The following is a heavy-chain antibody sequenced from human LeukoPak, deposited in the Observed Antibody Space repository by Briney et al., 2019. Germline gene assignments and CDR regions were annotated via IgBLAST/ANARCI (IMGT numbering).Heavy chain of an antibody. CDR2: IYPGDSDT. D-gene: IGHD1-26*01. J-gene: IGHJ4*02. CDR1: GYSFTSYW. CDR3: ARTIKEWELLPYFDY. V-gene: IGHV5-51*01. Sequence: GESLKISCKGSGYSFTSYWIGWVRQMPGKGLEWMGIIYPGDSDTRYSPSFQGQVTISADKSISTAYLQWSSLKASDTAMYYCARTIKEWELLPYFDYWGQGTLVTVSS.